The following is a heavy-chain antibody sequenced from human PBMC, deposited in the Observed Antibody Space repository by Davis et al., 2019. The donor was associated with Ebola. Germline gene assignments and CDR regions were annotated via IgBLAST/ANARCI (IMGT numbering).Heavy chain of an antibody. CDR3: ARVNAVTGYSRFDY. CDR2: INWDGGSS. CDR1: GFTFDASA. D-gene: IGHD3-9*01. Sequence: GGSLRLSCAASGFTFDASAMTWVRQSPGKGLEWVSGINWDGGSSGYADSVKGRFTISRDNAKNSLYLQMNGLRAEDTAFYHCARVNAVTGYSRFDYWGLGTLVTVSS. J-gene: IGHJ4*02. V-gene: IGHV3-20*01.